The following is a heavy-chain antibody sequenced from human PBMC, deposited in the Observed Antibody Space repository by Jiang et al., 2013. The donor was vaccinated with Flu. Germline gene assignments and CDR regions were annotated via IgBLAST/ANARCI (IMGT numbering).Heavy chain of an antibody. CDR1: GGPISSFY. CDR3: TRDQGVPAAIPNWFDP. Sequence: SLTCTVSGGPISSFYWSWIRQPPRERTGVDWLCLFQWEHQLQPSLKSRVTISVDTSKNQFSLNLRSVTAADTAVYYCTRDQGVPAAIPNWFDPWGPGTLVTVSS. D-gene: IGHD2-2*01. CDR2: LFQWEH. J-gene: IGHJ5*02. V-gene: IGHV4-59*01.